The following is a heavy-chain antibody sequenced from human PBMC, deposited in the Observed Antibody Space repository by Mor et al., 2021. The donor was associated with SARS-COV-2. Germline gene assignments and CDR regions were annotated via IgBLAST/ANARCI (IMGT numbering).Heavy chain of an antibody. Sequence: ECVSSISASGVNTYYADSVKGRFIISRDNSKSTLYLQMNSLRAEDTAVYYCTKDRTVSNPDSFDYWGRGTLVT. D-gene: IGHD4-4*01. CDR2: ISASGVNT. CDR3: TKDRTVSNPDSFDY. J-gene: IGHJ4*02. V-gene: IGHV3-23*01.